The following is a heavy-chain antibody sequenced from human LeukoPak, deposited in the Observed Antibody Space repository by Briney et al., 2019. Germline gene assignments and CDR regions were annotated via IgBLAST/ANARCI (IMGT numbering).Heavy chain of an antibody. D-gene: IGHD3-22*01. V-gene: IGHV3-30*18. Sequence: PGGALRLSCAASGFTFSSYGMHWVRQAPGKGLEWVAVISYDGSNKYYADSVKGRFTISRDNSKNTLYLQMNSLRAEDTAVYYCAKVFTNYYDSSEGDLDPWGQGTLVTVSS. CDR2: ISYDGSNK. CDR1: GFTFSSYG. J-gene: IGHJ5*02. CDR3: AKVFTNYYDSSEGDLDP.